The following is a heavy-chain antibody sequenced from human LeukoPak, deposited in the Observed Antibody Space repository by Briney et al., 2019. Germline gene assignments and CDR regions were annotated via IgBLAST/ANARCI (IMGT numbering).Heavy chain of an antibody. CDR1: GFTFSSYW. CDR2: IKEDGSIQ. Sequence: GGSLRLSCVASGFTFSSYWMTWVRQAPGKGLEWLANIKEDGSIQYYLDAVRGRFTISRDNAKTSVYLQLNSLRADDTAVYYCARDVWTGVAVSDYWGQGTLVTVSS. V-gene: IGHV3-7*01. CDR3: ARDVWTGVAVSDY. D-gene: IGHD6-19*01. J-gene: IGHJ4*02.